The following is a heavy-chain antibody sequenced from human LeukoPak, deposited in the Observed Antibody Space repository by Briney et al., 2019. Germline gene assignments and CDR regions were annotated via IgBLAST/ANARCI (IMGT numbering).Heavy chain of an antibody. CDR1: GGSFSGYY. Sequence: KPSETLSLTCAVYGGSFSGYYWSWIRQPPGKGLEWIGEINHSGSTNYNPSLKSRVTISVDTSKNQFSLKLSSVTAADTAVYYCARGSLYDFWSGYYLGYYYMDVWGKGTTVTVSS. CDR2: INHSGST. V-gene: IGHV4-34*01. CDR3: ARGSLYDFWSGYYLGYYYMDV. D-gene: IGHD3-3*01. J-gene: IGHJ6*03.